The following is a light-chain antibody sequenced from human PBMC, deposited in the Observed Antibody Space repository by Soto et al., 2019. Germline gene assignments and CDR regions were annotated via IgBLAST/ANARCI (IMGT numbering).Light chain of an antibody. V-gene: IGKV1-27*01. CDR2: AAS. CDR1: QGIGVY. CDR3: QKYNIAPLT. J-gene: IGKJ4*01. Sequence: DIQMTQSPSSLSASLGDRVTITCRASQGIGVYLAWFQQKPGKVPKLLIYAASALQSGVSSRFSGSGSGTDFTLTISSLQPEDFATYYCQKYNIAPLTFGGGTKVEIK.